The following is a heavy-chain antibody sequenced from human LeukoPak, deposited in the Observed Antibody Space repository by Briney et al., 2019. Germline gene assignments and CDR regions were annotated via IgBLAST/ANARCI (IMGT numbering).Heavy chain of an antibody. D-gene: IGHD3-3*01. V-gene: IGHV4-39*07. CDR1: GGTITTSNFY. J-gene: IGHJ6*03. Sequence: PSETLSLACSVSGGTITTSNFYWVWIRQPPGEGLEWIGSINWRGNTHYNPSLMSRVSMSKDTSKRQLSLKLSSVTAADTAVYYCARDGYDFWSGYYGHYYYYMDVWGKGTTVTVSS. CDR3: ARDGYDFWSGYYGHYYYYMDV. CDR2: INWRGNT.